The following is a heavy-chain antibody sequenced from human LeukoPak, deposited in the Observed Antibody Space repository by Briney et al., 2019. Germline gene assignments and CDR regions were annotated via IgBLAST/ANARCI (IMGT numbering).Heavy chain of an antibody. J-gene: IGHJ4*02. D-gene: IGHD5-12*01. Sequence: PGRSLRLSCEASGFTFSTYSMYWVRQAPDKGLESVAVISQDGSTQYYAGSVQGRFTISRDNSQNTLYLQLNSLRPEDTAVYYCSRDGEHGYNDIGYWGQGTLVTVSS. CDR3: SRDGEHGYNDIGY. V-gene: IGHV3-30-3*01. CDR1: GFTFSTYS. CDR2: ISQDGSTQ.